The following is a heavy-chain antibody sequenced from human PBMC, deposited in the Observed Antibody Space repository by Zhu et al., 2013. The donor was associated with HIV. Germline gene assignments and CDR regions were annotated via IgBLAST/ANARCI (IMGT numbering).Heavy chain of an antibody. Sequence: QVQLVQSGAEVKKPAASVKVSCKASGYTFTNYYIHWVRQAPGQGLEWMGIINPSGGSSSYAQKFQGRVTMTRDTSTSTVYMELSSLRSEDTAVYYCARATRLIPPDYWGQGTLVTVSS. V-gene: IGHV1-46*01. D-gene: IGHD5-12*01. CDR1: GYTFTNYY. CDR2: INPSGGSS. CDR3: ARATRLIPPDY. J-gene: IGHJ4*02.